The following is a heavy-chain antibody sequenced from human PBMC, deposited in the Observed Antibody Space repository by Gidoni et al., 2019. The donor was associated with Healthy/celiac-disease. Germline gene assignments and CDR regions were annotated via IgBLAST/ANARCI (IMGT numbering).Heavy chain of an antibody. CDR3: ASFWFRGTVRDAFDI. J-gene: IGHJ3*02. CDR2: INSDGSST. V-gene: IGHV3-74*01. CDR1: GFTFSSYW. D-gene: IGHD3-10*01. Sequence: EVQLVESGGGLVQPGGSLILSCAASGFTFSSYWMHWVRQAPGKGLVWVSRINSDGSSTSYADSVKGRFTISRDNAKNTLYLQMNSLRAEDTAVYYCASFWFRGTVRDAFDIWGQGTMVTVSS.